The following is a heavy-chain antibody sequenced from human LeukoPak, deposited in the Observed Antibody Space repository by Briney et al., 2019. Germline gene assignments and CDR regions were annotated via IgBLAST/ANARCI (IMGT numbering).Heavy chain of an antibody. CDR3: ASTEGYCSGGSCPPLLDY. V-gene: IGHV4-34*01. J-gene: IGHJ4*02. CDR2: INHSGST. Sequence: SETLSLTCAVYGGSFSGYYWSWIRQPPGKGLEWIGEINHSGSTNYNPSLKSRVTISVDTSKNQFSLKLSSVTAADTAVYYCASTEGYCSGGSCPPLLDYWGQGTLVTVSS. CDR1: GGSFSGYY. D-gene: IGHD2-15*01.